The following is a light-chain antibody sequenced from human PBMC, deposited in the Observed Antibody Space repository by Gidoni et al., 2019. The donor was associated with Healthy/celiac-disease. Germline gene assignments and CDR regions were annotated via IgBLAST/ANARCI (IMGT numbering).Light chain of an antibody. Sequence: EIVLTQSPGTLSLSPGESATLSCRASQSVSSSYLAWYQQKPGQAPRLLIYGASSRATGIPDRFSGSGSGTDFTLTISRLEPEDLAVYYCQQYGSSPRTFGQGTKVEIK. J-gene: IGKJ1*01. CDR1: QSVSSSY. CDR3: QQYGSSPRT. CDR2: GAS. V-gene: IGKV3-20*01.